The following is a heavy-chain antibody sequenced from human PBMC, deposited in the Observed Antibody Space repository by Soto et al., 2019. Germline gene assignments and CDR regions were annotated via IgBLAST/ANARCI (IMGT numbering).Heavy chain of an antibody. D-gene: IGHD2-15*01. V-gene: IGHV3-74*01. CDR2: INSDGSTT. CDR3: AIFFFQAEDGIRDTVPVSAFLLNRSSDL. J-gene: IGHJ2*01. Sequence: KGLMWVSRINSDGSTTNYADSVKGRFTISRDNAKKTLYLQMNSLRVDDTAVYYCAIFFFQAEDGIRDTVPVSAFLLNRSSDL.